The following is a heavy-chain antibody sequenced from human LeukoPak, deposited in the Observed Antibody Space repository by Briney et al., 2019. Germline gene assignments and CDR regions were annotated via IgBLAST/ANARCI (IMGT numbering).Heavy chain of an antibody. CDR1: GGSISSGDYY. Sequence: SQTLSLTCTVSGGSISSGDYYWSWIRQLPGKGLEWIGFIYYSGSTYYTPSLESRLTISLDTSKNQFSLRLSSVTAADTAVYYCARRVYSSGNYYFDYWGQGTLVTVSS. J-gene: IGHJ4*02. D-gene: IGHD3-10*01. CDR3: ARRVYSSGNYYFDY. CDR2: IYYSGST. V-gene: IGHV4-31*03.